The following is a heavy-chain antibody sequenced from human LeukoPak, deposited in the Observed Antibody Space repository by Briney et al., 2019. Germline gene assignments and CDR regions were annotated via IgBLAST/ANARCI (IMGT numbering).Heavy chain of an antibody. CDR3: ARGSEWASGVSDH. Sequence: GGSLRLSCAASGFTFSTYAMSWVRQAPGKGLEWVSVISGSGGSTYYADSVKGRLTISRDNAKNSLYLQMNSLRAEDTAVYYCARGSEWASGVSDHWGQGTLVTVSS. V-gene: IGHV3-23*01. D-gene: IGHD3-3*01. J-gene: IGHJ4*02. CDR2: ISGSGGST. CDR1: GFTFSTYA.